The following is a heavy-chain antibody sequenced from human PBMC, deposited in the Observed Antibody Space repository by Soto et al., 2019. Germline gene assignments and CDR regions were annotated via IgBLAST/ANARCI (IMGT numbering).Heavy chain of an antibody. Sequence: SVKVSCKASGGTFSSYTICWVRQAPGQGLEWMGRIIPILGIANYAQKFQGRVTITADKSTSTAYMELSSLRSEDTAVCYCAREYCSSTSCYPYYYYYYMDVWGKGTTVTVSS. J-gene: IGHJ6*03. V-gene: IGHV1-69*04. D-gene: IGHD2-2*01. CDR2: IIPILGIA. CDR3: AREYCSSTSCYPYYYYYYMDV. CDR1: GGTFSSYT.